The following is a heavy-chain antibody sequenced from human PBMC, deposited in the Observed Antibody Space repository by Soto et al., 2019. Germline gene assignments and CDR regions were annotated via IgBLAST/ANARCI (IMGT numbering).Heavy chain of an antibody. Sequence: EVPLVESGGGLVKPGGSLTLSCATSGITFNNAWMSWVRHAPGKGLEWVGRIKSKTDGGTSDYAAPVRGRFIISRDDSKNTLDLQMNSLKIAETAVYYCITDPGIWPDYCGQGTLVSVSS. J-gene: IGHJ4*02. V-gene: IGHV3-15*01. D-gene: IGHD3-16*01. CDR2: IKSKTDGGTS. CDR3: ITDPGIWPDY. CDR1: GITFNNAW.